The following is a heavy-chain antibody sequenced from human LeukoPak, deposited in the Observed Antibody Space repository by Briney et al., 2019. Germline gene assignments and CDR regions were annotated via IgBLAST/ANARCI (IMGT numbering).Heavy chain of an antibody. D-gene: IGHD1-26*01. J-gene: IGHJ4*02. CDR2: ISYDGSNK. CDR3: ARVMGSRYFDY. V-gene: IGHV3-30-3*01. CDR1: GFTFSNAW. Sequence: PGGSLRLSCAASGFTFSNAWMTWVRQAPGKGLEWVAVISYDGSNKYYADSVKGRFTISRDNSKNTLYLQMNSLRAEDTAVYYCARVMGSRYFDYWGQGTLVTVSS.